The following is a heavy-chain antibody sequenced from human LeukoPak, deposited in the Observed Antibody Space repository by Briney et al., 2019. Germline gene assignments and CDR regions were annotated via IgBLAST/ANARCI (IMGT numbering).Heavy chain of an antibody. D-gene: IGHD2-2*01. J-gene: IGHJ4*02. CDR3: ARVGSSTSCYHY. Sequence: ASVKVSCKASGYTFTGYYMHWVRQVPGQGLEWMGWINPNSGGTNYAQKFQGRVTMTRDTSINTAYMELSRLRSDDTAVYYCARVGSSTSCYHYWGQGTLVTVSS. CDR2: INPNSGGT. CDR1: GYTFTGYY. V-gene: IGHV1-2*02.